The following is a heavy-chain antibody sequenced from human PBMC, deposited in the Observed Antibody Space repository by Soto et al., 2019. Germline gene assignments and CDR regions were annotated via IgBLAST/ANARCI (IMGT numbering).Heavy chain of an antibody. Sequence: SVKVSCKASGGTFSSYAISWVRQAPGQGLEWMGGIIPIFGTANYAQKFQGRVTITADESTSTAYMELSSLRSEDTAVYYCSVYYYDSSGYYQDYCGQGTLVTVSS. D-gene: IGHD3-22*01. J-gene: IGHJ4*02. CDR3: SVYYYDSSGYYQDY. CDR2: IIPIFGTA. V-gene: IGHV1-69*13. CDR1: GGTFSSYA.